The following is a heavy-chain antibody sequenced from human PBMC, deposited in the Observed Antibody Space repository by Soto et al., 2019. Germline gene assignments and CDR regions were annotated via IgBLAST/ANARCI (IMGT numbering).Heavy chain of an antibody. Sequence: GESLRSPVRVLYSFTSYWIGWVRQMPGKGLEWMGIIYPGDSDTRYSPSFQGQVTISADKSISTAYLQWSSPKASDTAMYYCARLQEMATIHNLYYYYGMDVWGQGTTVTVSS. J-gene: IGHJ6*02. V-gene: IGHV5-51*01. D-gene: IGHD5-12*01. CDR3: ARLQEMATIHNLYYYYGMDV. CDR1: YSFTSYW. CDR2: IYPGDSDT.